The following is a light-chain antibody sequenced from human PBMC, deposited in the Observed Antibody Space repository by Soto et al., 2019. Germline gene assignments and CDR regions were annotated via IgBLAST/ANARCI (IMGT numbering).Light chain of an antibody. CDR1: SSDVGGYNY. CDR3: CSYAGSPYV. CDR2: DVS. Sequence: QSVLTQPRSVSGSPGQSVTTSCTGTSSDVGGYNYVSWYQQHPGKAPKVMIYDVSKRPSGVPDRFSGSKSGNTASLTISGLQAEDEADYYCCSYAGSPYVFGTGTKLTVL. J-gene: IGLJ1*01. V-gene: IGLV2-11*01.